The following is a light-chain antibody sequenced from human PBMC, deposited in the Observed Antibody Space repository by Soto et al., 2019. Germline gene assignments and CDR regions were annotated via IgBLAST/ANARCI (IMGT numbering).Light chain of an antibody. V-gene: IGKV1-5*01. CDR2: DAS. CDR1: QSISSW. Sequence: DIQMTQSPSTLSASVGDRVTITCRASQSISSWLAWYQQKPGKAPKLLFYDASSLESGVPSRFSGSGSGTEITLTISSLQPDDFATYYCQQYNSYPWTFGQGTKVDIK. CDR3: QQYNSYPWT. J-gene: IGKJ1*01.